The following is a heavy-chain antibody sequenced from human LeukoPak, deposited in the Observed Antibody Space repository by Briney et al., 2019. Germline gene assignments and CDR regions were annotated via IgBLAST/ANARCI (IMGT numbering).Heavy chain of an antibody. CDR2: ISGSGGTT. CDR3: AKSYSTDWINDAFDI. CDR1: GFTFNKYA. D-gene: IGHD2/OR15-2a*01. Sequence: GGSLRLSCVASGFTFNKYAMSWVRQAPGKGLEWVSSISGSGGTTYYADSVKGRFTIPRDNSKNTLYLQMNSLRAGDTAVYYCAKSYSTDWINDAFDIWGQGTMVTVSS. J-gene: IGHJ3*02. V-gene: IGHV3-23*01.